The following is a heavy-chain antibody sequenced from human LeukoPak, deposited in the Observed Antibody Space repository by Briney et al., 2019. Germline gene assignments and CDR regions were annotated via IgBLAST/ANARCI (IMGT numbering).Heavy chain of an antibody. CDR2: IYYSGSA. Sequence: SETLSLTCTVSGGSISSSSYYWGWIRQPPGKGLEWIGSIYYSGSASYNPSLKSRVTISVDTSEYRISLKLTSVTAADTAVYYCARHPGYYYYYMDVWGKGTTVTVSS. CDR3: ARHPGYYYYYMDV. CDR1: GGSISSSSYY. J-gene: IGHJ6*03. V-gene: IGHV4-39*01.